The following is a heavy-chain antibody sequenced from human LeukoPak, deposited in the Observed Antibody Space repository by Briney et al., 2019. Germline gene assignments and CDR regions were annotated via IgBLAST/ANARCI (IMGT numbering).Heavy chain of an antibody. J-gene: IGHJ2*01. CDR3: ARGPAFDL. CDR1: GGSISSGSYY. Sequence: PSQTLSLTCTVPGGSISSGSYYWSWIRQPAGKGLEWIGRIYTSGSTNYNPSLKSRVTISVDTSKNQFSLKLSSVTAADTAVYYCARGPAFDLWGRGTLVTVSS. CDR2: IYTSGST. V-gene: IGHV4-61*02.